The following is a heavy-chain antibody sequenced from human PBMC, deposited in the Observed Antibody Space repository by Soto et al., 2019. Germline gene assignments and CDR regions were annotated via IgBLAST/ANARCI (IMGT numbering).Heavy chain of an antibody. J-gene: IGHJ5*02. CDR1: GGSISSYY. V-gene: IGHV4-59*01. CDR2: IYYSGST. CDR3: ARLYYYGSGSYYNPGENWFDP. Sequence: SETLSLTCTVSGGSISSYYWSWIRQPPGKGLEWIGYIYYSGSTNSNPSLKSRVTISVDTSKNQFSLKLSSVTAADTAVYYCARLYYYGSGSYYNPGENWFDPWGQGTLVTVSS. D-gene: IGHD3-10*01.